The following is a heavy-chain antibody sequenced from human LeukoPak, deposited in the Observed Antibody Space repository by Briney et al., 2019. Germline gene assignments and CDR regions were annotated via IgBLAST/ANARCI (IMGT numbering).Heavy chain of an antibody. V-gene: IGHV3-48*01. D-gene: IGHD3-10*01. J-gene: IGHJ4*02. Sequence: AGGSLRLSCAAPGFTFSNYNMNWVRQPPGKGLQWVSYISSSSNIIYYADSVKGRFTISRDNAKNSLFLQMNSLRAEDTAVYYCARDFAREFTIDYWGQGTLVTVSS. CDR1: GFTFSNYN. CDR2: ISSSSNII. CDR3: ARDFAREFTIDY.